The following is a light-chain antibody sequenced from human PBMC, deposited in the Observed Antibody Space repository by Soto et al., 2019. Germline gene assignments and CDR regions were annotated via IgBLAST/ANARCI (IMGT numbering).Light chain of an antibody. J-gene: IGLJ1*01. V-gene: IGLV2-14*03. CDR2: DVS. CDR3: SSYTRSRTRV. CDR1: SSDVGAYDY. Sequence: QSALTQPASVSGSPGQSITISCTGTSSDVGAYDYVSWYQQHPGKAPKLMIYDVSNRPSGISKRFSGSKSGNTASLTISGLQAGDEADYYCSSYTRSRTRVFGTGTKLTVL.